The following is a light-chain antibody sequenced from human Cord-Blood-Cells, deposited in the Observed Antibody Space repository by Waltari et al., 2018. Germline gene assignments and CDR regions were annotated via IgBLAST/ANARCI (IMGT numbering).Light chain of an antibody. V-gene: IGLV2-11*01. CDR3: CSYAGSYTLV. CDR1: SSDVGGYNY. J-gene: IGLJ2*01. CDR2: DVS. Sequence: QSALTQPRSVSGSPGQSVTISCTGTSSDVGGYNYVSWYHQHPGKAPKHMIYDVSKRPSGVPDRFSGSKSGNTATLIMSEFQAEDEADYYCCSYAGSYTLVFGGGTKLTVL.